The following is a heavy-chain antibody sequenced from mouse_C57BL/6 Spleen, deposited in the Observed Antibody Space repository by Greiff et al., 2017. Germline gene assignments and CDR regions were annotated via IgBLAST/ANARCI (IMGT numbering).Heavy chain of an antibody. Sequence: VQLQQPGAELVKPGASVKVSCKASGYTFTSYWMHWVKQRPGQGLEWIGRIHPSDSDTNYNQKFKGKATLTVDKSSSTAYMPLSSLTSEDSAVYYCAIWLLPYYYAMDYWGQGTSVTVSS. CDR3: AIWLLPYYYAMDY. J-gene: IGHJ4*01. CDR1: GYTFTSYW. V-gene: IGHV1-74*01. D-gene: IGHD2-3*01. CDR2: IHPSDSDT.